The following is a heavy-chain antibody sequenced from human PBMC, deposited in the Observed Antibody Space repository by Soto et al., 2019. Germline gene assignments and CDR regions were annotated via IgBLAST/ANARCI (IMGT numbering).Heavy chain of an antibody. Sequence: QLQLQESGSGLVKPSQTLSLTCAVSGGSISSGGYSWSWIRQPPGKGLEWIGYIYHSGSTYYNPSHXSXAXRXXDRSTNQFSLKLSSVTAADTAVYYCARTASGTFDPWGQGTLVTVSS. CDR3: ARTASGTFDP. J-gene: IGHJ5*02. CDR1: GGSISSGGYS. CDR2: IYHSGST. V-gene: IGHV4-30-2*01. D-gene: IGHD2-21*02.